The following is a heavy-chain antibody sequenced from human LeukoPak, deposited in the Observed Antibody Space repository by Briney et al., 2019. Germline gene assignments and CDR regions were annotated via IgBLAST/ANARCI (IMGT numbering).Heavy chain of an antibody. Sequence: GGSLRLSCAASGFTFSSYEMNWVRQAPGKGREWVSYISSSGSTIYYADSVKGRFTISRENAKNSVYVQMNSLRAEDTAVYYCARRAGAYSHPYDYWGQGTLVTVSS. CDR1: GFTFSSYE. CDR3: ARRAGAYSHPYDY. V-gene: IGHV3-48*03. CDR2: ISSSGSTI. J-gene: IGHJ4*02. D-gene: IGHD4/OR15-4a*01.